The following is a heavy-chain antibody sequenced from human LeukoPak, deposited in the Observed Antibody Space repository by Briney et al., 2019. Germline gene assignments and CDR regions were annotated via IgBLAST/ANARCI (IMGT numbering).Heavy chain of an antibody. D-gene: IGHD6-13*01. CDR2: IYHSGST. Sequence: SETLSLTCAVSGGSISSSNWWSWVRQPAVKGLEWIGEIYHSGSTNYNPSLKSRVTISVDKSKNQFSLKLSSVTAADTAVYYCARCAAEFDAFDIWGQGTMVTVSS. CDR3: ARCAAEFDAFDI. CDR1: GGSISSSNW. V-gene: IGHV4-4*02. J-gene: IGHJ3*02.